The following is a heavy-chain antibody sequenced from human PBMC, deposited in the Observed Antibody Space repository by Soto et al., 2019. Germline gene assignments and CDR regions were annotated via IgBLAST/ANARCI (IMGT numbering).Heavy chain of an antibody. CDR1: GFSLSTVGVG. D-gene: IGHD6-6*01. Sequence: QIPLKESGHTLVQPTQTLPLTCTFSGFSLSTVGVGVGWIRQPPGKALQWLALIYWNGDKYYSPSLTNRLTITKDTSKNQVVLTMTDMDPVDAGTFFCAHKGQLVGDWFDPWGQGTLVTVSS. J-gene: IGHJ5*02. CDR3: AHKGQLVGDWFDP. V-gene: IGHV2-5*01. CDR2: IYWNGDK.